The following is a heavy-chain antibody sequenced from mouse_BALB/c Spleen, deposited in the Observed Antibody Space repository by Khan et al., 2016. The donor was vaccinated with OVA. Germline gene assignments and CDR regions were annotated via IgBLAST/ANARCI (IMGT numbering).Heavy chain of an antibody. Sequence: IQLVQSGPELVKPGASVKISCKASGYSFTGYFMNWVMQSHGKSLEWIGRINPHIGETFYNQKFTGKATLTVDESSSTAHMELRSLASEDSAVYYCARRNDSDFDYWGQGTTLTVSS. J-gene: IGHJ2*01. V-gene: IGHV1-20*02. CDR2: INPHIGET. CDR1: GYSFTGYF. CDR3: ARRNDSDFDY.